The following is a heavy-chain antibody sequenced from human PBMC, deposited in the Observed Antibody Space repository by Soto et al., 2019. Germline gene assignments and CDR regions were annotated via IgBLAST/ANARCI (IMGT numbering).Heavy chain of an antibody. J-gene: IGHJ6*02. V-gene: IGHV3-30*04. CDR1: GFTLSSYS. CDR3: ARMFGFSYGPANRGMDV. CDR2: ISSDGTEK. Sequence: QVQLVESGGGVAQPGRSLRLFCAASGFTLSSYSLHWVRQSPGKGLEWVAAISSDGTEKHYADSVKGRFTISRDNSKTTLSLQLNSLRTEDTAVYYCARMFGFSYGPANRGMDVWGQGTTVTVSS. D-gene: IGHD5-18*01.